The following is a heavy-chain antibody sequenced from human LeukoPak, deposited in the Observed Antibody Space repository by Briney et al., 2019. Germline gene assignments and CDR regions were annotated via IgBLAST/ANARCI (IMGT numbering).Heavy chain of an antibody. CDR3: ARDGGIMYNTGWENDFDY. D-gene: IGHD6-19*01. CDR1: GFTFSTFD. J-gene: IGHJ4*02. V-gene: IGHV3-21*01. CDR2: ISNSSSYI. Sequence: PGGSLRLSCAASGFTFSTFDLHWVRQAPGKGLEWVSSISNSSSYIYYADSVKGRFTISRDNAKNSLYLQMNSLRVEDTAVYYCARDGGIMYNTGWENDFDYWGQGTLVTVSS.